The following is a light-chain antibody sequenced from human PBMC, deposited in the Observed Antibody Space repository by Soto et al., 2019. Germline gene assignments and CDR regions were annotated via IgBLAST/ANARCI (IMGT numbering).Light chain of an antibody. CDR1: SSDVGGYNY. CDR3: CSYAGSTFV. V-gene: IGLV2-11*01. Sequence: QSALTQPRSVSGSPGQSVTISCTGTSSDVGGYNYVSWYQQHPGKAPKLMIYDVSKRPSGVPDRFSGSKSGNTVSLTISGLQAEDEGDYYCCSYAGSTFVFGGGTKLTVL. CDR2: DVS. J-gene: IGLJ2*01.